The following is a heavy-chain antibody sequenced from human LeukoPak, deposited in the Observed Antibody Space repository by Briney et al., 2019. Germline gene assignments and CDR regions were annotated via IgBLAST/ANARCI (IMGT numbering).Heavy chain of an antibody. CDR1: GGTFNSYA. V-gene: IGHV1-69*05. CDR3: ARAYSSGLIDY. D-gene: IGHD6-19*01. J-gene: IGHJ4*02. Sequence: SVTVSCKASGGTFNSYAISWVRQAPGQGLEWMGGIIPIFGTTNYARKFQGRVTMTRNTSISTAYMELSSLRSEDTAVYYCARAYSSGLIDYWGQGTLVTVSS. CDR2: IIPIFGTT.